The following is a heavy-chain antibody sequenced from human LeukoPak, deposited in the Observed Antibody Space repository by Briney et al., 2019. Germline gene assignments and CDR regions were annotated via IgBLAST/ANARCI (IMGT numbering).Heavy chain of an antibody. J-gene: IGHJ4*02. V-gene: IGHV3-23*01. Sequence: SGGSLRLSCAASGFTFSSYAMSWVRQAPGKGLEWVSAISGSGGSTYYAGSVKGRFTIPRDNSKNTLYLQMNSLRAEDTAVYYCAKGGGYSYGPFDYWGQGTLVTVSS. CDR1: GFTFSSYA. D-gene: IGHD5-18*01. CDR3: AKGGGYSYGPFDY. CDR2: ISGSGGST.